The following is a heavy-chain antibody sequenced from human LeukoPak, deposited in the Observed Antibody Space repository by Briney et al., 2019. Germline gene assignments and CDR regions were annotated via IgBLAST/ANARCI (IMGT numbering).Heavy chain of an antibody. V-gene: IGHV4-39*07. D-gene: IGHD3-22*01. CDR2: IYYSGNT. J-gene: IGHJ4*02. Sequence: SETLSLTCIVSGGSISSSSYYWGWIRQPPGKGLEWVGNIYYSGNTYYNPSLKSRVTISVDTSKNQFSLKLSSVTAADTAVYYCARGLGGDYYDSSGYPNNWGQGTLVTVSS. CDR3: ARGLGGDYYDSSGYPNN. CDR1: GGSISSSSYY.